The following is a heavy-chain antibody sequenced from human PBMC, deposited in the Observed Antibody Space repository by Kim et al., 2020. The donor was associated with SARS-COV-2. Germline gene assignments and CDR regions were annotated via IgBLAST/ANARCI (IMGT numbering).Heavy chain of an antibody. D-gene: IGHD3-10*01. J-gene: IGHJ4*02. V-gene: IGHV4-59*01. CDR3: ARVAQVRGVQGYYFDY. Sequence: SLKSRVTISVDTSKNQFSLKLSSVTAADTAVYYCARVAQVRGVQGYYFDYWGQGTLVTVSS.